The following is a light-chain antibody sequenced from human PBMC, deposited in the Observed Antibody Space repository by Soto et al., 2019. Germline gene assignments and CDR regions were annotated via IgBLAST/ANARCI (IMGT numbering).Light chain of an antibody. CDR1: SSNIGNNY. V-gene: IGLV1-51*01. J-gene: IGLJ1*01. CDR2: DNN. CDR3: GTWDSSLSALYV. Sequence: QSVLTQPPSVSAAPGQKVTISCSGSSSNIGNNYVSWYQQLPGTAPKLLIYDNNKRPSEIPDRCSGSKSGTSATLDITGLQTGDEADYYCGTWDSSLSALYVFGTGTKLTVL.